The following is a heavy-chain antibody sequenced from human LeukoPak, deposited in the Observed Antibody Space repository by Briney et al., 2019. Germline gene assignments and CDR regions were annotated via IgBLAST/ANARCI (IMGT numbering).Heavy chain of an antibody. CDR2: ISSSGSTI. D-gene: IGHD6-19*01. J-gene: IGHJ4*02. CDR1: GFTFSDYY. Sequence: GGSLRLSRAASGFTFSDYYMSWIRQAPGKGLEWVSYISSSGSTIYYADSVKGRFTISRDNAKNSLYLQMNSLRAEDTAVYYCASVGYSSGWYPFDYWGQETLVTVSS. V-gene: IGHV3-11*01. CDR3: ASVGYSSGWYPFDY.